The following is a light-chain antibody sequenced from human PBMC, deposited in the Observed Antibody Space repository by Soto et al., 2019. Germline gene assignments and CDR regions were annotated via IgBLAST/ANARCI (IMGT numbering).Light chain of an antibody. CDR1: SSDVGEENY. CDR3: SSFAGSPVV. CDR2: EVS. V-gene: IGLV2-8*01. J-gene: IGLJ2*01. Sequence: QPVLTQPHSASGSPGQSVTISCSGTSSDVGEENYVSWYQQHPGKVPKLILYEVSKRPSGVPDRFSGSRSGNTASLTVSGLQAEDEADYYCSSFAGSPVVFGGGTKLTVL.